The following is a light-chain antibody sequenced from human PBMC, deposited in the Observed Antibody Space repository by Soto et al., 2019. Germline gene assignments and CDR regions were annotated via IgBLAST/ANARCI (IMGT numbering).Light chain of an antibody. CDR2: DAS. Sequence: IQLTQSPSSLSASVEDRVTITCRASQGISSYLGWYQQKPGKAPNLLIYDASTLHSGVPSRFSGSGSGTDFTLTISRLEPEDFAVYYCQQYGSSGTFGQGTNVDIK. CDR3: QQYGSSGT. CDR1: QGISSY. V-gene: IGKV1-9*01. J-gene: IGKJ1*01.